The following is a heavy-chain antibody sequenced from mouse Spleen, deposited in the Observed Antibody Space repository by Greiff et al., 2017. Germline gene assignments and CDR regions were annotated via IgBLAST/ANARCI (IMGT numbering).Heavy chain of an antibody. V-gene: IGHV1-55*01. CDR1: GYTFTSYW. CDR2: IYPGSGST. J-gene: IGHJ3*01. Sequence: VQLQQPGAELVKPGASVKMSCKASGYTFTSYWITWVKQRPGQGLEWIGDIYPGSGSTNYNKKFKSKATLTVDTSSSTAYMQLSSLTSEDSAVYYCAREYYGNYGWCAYWGQGTLVTFSA. CDR3: AREYYGNYGWCAY. D-gene: IGHD2-1*01.